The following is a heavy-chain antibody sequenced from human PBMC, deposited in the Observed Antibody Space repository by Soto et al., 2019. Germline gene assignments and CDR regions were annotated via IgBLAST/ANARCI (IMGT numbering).Heavy chain of an antibody. CDR3: ARSPRYCSGGSCWGQKVDC. Sequence: PSETLSLTCAVYGGSFSGYYWTWIRQPPGTGLEWIGEINHSGSTNYNPSLKSRVTISVDTSKNQFSLRLNSVTAADTAVYYCARSPRYCSGGSCWGQKVDCWGQGMLVNVSS. V-gene: IGHV4-34*01. CDR1: GGSFSGYY. CDR2: INHSGST. D-gene: IGHD2-15*01. J-gene: IGHJ4*02.